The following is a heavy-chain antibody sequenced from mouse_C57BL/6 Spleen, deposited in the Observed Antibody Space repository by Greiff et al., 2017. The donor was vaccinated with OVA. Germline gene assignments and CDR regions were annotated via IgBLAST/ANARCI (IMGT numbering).Heavy chain of an antibody. Sequence: EVQLQQSGPELVKPGASVKISCKASGYTFTDYYMNWVKQSHGKSLEWIGDINPNNGGTSYNQKFKGKATLTVDKSSSTAYMELRRLTSEDAAVYYCAKGTGYFDYWGQGTTLTVSS. CDR2: INPNNGGT. D-gene: IGHD3-3*01. CDR1: GYTFTDYY. J-gene: IGHJ2*01. V-gene: IGHV1-26*01. CDR3: AKGTGYFDY.